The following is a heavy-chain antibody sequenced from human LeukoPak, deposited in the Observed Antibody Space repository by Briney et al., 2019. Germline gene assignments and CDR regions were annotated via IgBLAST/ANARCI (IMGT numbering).Heavy chain of an antibody. Sequence: SETLSLTCTVSGGSISSGGYYWSWIRQHPGRGLEWIGYIYYSGSTYYNPSLKSRVTISVYTSKNQFSLKLSSVTAADTAVYYCAREHYDSSGYYDDYWGQGTLVTVSS. J-gene: IGHJ4*02. CDR2: IYYSGST. V-gene: IGHV4-31*03. D-gene: IGHD3-22*01. CDR1: GGSISSGGYY. CDR3: AREHYDSSGYYDDY.